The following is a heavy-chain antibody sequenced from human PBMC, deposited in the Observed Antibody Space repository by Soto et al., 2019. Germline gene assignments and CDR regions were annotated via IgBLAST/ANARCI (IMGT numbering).Heavy chain of an antibody. CDR3: ARDRDDYGTGNYYNRIDF. Sequence: QVQLVQSGAEVKKPGSSVKVSCKASGCIFSTYAISWLRQAPGQGLEWMGVIIPIFGTPNYAQRFQGRVTITADEATSTAYMELSRLRSEDTTVYYCARDRDDYGTGNYYNRIDFWGQGTLVTVSS. CDR2: IIPIFGTP. CDR1: GCIFSTYA. D-gene: IGHD3-10*01. J-gene: IGHJ4*02. V-gene: IGHV1-69*01.